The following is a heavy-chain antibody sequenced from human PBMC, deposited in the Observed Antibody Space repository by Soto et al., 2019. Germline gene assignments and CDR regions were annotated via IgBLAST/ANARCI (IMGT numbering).Heavy chain of an antibody. J-gene: IGHJ4*02. D-gene: IGHD2-21*01. CDR1: GFTFSSYG. Sequence: QVQLVESGGGVVQPGRSLSLSCAASGFTFSSYGMHWVRQAPGKGLEWVAVISYDGSDEYFADSVNGRFTISRDNSENTLYLQMNYLRAEDTAVYYCARVSLRDCALDYWGQGTLVTVSS. CDR3: ARVSLRDCALDY. V-gene: IGHV3-30*03. CDR2: ISYDGSDE.